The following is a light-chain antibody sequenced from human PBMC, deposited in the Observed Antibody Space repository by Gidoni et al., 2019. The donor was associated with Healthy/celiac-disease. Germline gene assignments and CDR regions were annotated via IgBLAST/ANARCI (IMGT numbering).Light chain of an antibody. CDR2: DAS. CDR3: QQYNSLWT. Sequence: DIQMTQSPSTLSASVGDRVTITCRASQSISSWLAWYQQKPGKAPKLLIYDASSLESGVPSRFSGSGSGTEFTLTISSLQPDEFETYYCQQYNSLWTFGQGTKVEIK. CDR1: QSISSW. J-gene: IGKJ1*01. V-gene: IGKV1-5*01.